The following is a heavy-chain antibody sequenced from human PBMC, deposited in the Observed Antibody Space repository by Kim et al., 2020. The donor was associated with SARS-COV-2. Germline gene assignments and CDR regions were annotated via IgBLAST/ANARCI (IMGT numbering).Heavy chain of an antibody. V-gene: IGHV3-33*08. Sequence: GGSLRLSCATSGFEFGHYGMHWVRQAPGKGLEWVAVIWYDGSKKYYADSVRGRFIISRDESQNMVYLEMNNLGVEDTAVYNCARDRHASPAGGMDVWGEGTTVTVSS. J-gene: IGHJ6*03. D-gene: IGHD3-16*01. CDR1: GFEFGHYG. CDR2: IWYDGSKK. CDR3: ARDRHASPAGGMDV.